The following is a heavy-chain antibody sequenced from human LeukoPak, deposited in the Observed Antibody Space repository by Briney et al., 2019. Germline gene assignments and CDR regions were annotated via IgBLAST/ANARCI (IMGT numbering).Heavy chain of an antibody. Sequence: ETLSLTCAVYGGSFSGYYWSWIRQPPGKGPEWVANIKQDGSEKYYVDSVKGRFTISRDNAKNSLYLQMSSLRAEDTAVYYCARGGGNLFDYWGQGTLVTVSS. CDR2: IKQDGSEK. D-gene: IGHD4-4*01. CDR1: GGSFSGYY. CDR3: ARGGGNLFDY. J-gene: IGHJ4*02. V-gene: IGHV3-7*04.